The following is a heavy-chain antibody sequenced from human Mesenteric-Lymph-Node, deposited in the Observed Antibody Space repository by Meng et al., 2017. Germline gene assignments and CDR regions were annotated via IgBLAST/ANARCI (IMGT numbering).Heavy chain of an antibody. V-gene: IGHV4-4*02. Sequence: QAQLPESGPGLVKPSQTLSLTCTVSGGSVSSNNWWSWIRQPPGKGLEWIGDIYHSGRTNYNPSLKSRVTISLDKSQNLFSLNLTSVTAADTAVYYCARDQLAAFDYWGQGTLVTVSS. CDR2: IYHSGRT. D-gene: IGHD6-13*01. CDR1: GGSVSSNNW. J-gene: IGHJ4*02. CDR3: ARDQLAAFDY.